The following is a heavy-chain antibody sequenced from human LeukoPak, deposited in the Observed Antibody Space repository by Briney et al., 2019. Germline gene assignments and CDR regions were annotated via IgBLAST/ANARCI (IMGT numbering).Heavy chain of an antibody. J-gene: IGHJ3*02. CDR3: ARIGAATYAFDI. V-gene: IGHV3-74*01. Sequence: GGSLRLACAASGFTLSNYWMHWVRQAPGKGLGWVSRSKSDGSSTSYADSVKGRFTISRDNAKNTLYLQMNSLRTEDTAVYYCARIGAATYAFDIWGQVTMVTVAS. D-gene: IGHD1-26*01. CDR1: GFTLSNYW. CDR2: SKSDGSST.